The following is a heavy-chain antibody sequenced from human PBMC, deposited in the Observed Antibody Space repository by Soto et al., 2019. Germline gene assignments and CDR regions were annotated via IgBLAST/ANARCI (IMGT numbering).Heavy chain of an antibody. CDR1: GFTFSSYS. Sequence: GGSLRLSCAASGFTFSSYSMNWVRQAPGKGLEWVSSISSSSSYIYYADSVKGRFTISRDNAKNSLYLQMNSLRAEDTAVYYCARDDGYCSGGSCLNWFDPWGQGTLVTVSS. CDR3: ARDDGYCSGGSCLNWFDP. D-gene: IGHD2-15*01. V-gene: IGHV3-21*01. CDR2: ISSSSSYI. J-gene: IGHJ5*02.